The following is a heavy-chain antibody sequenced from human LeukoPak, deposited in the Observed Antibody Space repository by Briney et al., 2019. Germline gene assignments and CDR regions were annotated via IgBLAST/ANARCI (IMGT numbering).Heavy chain of an antibody. D-gene: IGHD6-19*01. Sequence: SETLSLTCTVSGGSISSYYWSWIRQPPGKGLEWIGYIYSSGSTNYNPSLMSRATISVDTSKNQFSLRLTSVTAADAAVYYCARRPHTGYSGDWGPHDYYYGMNVWGQGTTVTVSS. J-gene: IGHJ6*02. CDR3: ARRPHTGYSGDWGPHDYYYGMNV. CDR2: IYSSGST. CDR1: GGSISSYY. V-gene: IGHV4-59*01.